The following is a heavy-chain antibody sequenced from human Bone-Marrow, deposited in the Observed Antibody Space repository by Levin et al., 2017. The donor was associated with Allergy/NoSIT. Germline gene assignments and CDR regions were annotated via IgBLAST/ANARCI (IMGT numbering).Heavy chain of an antibody. Sequence: GGSLRLSCAASGFTLSNFWMHWVRQAPGKGLVWVSRIKSDGSSTSYADSVRGRFTISRDDAKNTLYLQMNSLGAEDTAVYYCARALDGATPYHMDVWGKGTTVTVSS. CDR3: ARALDGATPYHMDV. CDR2: IKSDGSST. CDR1: GFTLSNFW. D-gene: IGHD1-1*01. V-gene: IGHV3-74*01. J-gene: IGHJ6*03.